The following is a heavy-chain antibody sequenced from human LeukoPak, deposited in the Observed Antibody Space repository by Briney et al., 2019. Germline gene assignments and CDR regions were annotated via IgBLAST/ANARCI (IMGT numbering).Heavy chain of an antibody. D-gene: IGHD5-12*01. CDR2: IKQDGSEK. V-gene: IGHV3-7*03. J-gene: IGHJ4*02. Sequence: QSGGSRRLSCAASGFTFSSYWMSWVRQAPGKGLKWVANIKQDGSEKYYVDSVKGRFTISRDNAKNSLYLQMNSLRAEDTAVYYCARIGRGGYDYPYYFDYWGQGTLVTVSS. CDR3: ARIGRGGYDYPYYFDY. CDR1: GFTFSSYW.